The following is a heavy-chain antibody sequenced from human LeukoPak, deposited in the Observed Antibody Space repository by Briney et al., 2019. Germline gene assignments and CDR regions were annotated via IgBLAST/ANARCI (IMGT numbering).Heavy chain of an antibody. CDR2: ISGSGGST. Sequence: GGSLKLSCAASGFTFSSYAMSWVRQAPGKGLEWVSAISGSGGSTYYADSVKGRFTISRDNSKNTLYLQMNSLRAEDTAVYYCPKDLLNYYDSSGYYGTTNFDYWGQGTLVTVSS. CDR3: PKDLLNYYDSSGYYGTTNFDY. J-gene: IGHJ4*02. D-gene: IGHD3-22*01. V-gene: IGHV3-23*01. CDR1: GFTFSSYA.